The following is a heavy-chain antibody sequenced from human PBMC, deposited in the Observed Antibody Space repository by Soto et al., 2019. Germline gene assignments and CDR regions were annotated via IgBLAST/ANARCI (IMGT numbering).Heavy chain of an antibody. V-gene: IGHV4-34*01. J-gene: IGHJ4*02. CDR2: INHSGST. Sequence: SETLSLTCAVYGGSFSGYYWSWIRQPPGKGLEWIGEINHSGSTNYNPSIKSRGTISVDTSKNQFSLKLSSVTAADTAVYYCARGDSAGSGSSTYYFDYWGQGTLVTVSS. CDR1: GGSFSGYY. D-gene: IGHD3-10*01. CDR3: ARGDSAGSGSSTYYFDY.